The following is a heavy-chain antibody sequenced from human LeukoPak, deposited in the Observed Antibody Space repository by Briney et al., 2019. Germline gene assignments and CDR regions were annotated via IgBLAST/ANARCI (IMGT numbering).Heavy chain of an antibody. CDR1: GFTFSSYS. CDR3: AKRDILAF. CDR2: ISSSSSYI. V-gene: IGHV3-21*01. D-gene: IGHD3-3*02. Sequence: SGGSLRLSCAASGFTFSSYSMNWVRQAPGKGLEWVSSISSSSSYIYYADSVKGRFTISRDNAKNSLYLQMNSPRAEDTAVYYCAKRDILAFWGQGTLVTVSS. J-gene: IGHJ4*02.